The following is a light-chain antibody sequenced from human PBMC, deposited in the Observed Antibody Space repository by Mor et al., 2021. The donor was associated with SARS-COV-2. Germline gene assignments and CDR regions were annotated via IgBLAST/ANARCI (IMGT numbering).Light chain of an antibody. V-gene: IGKV1-39*01. CDR2: VAS. CDR3: QQSFSPPFT. Sequence: KLLIYVASTLHPGVSSRFSGSGSGTDFTLTVTSLQRDDFAIYYCQQSFSPPFTFGQGTKLDI. J-gene: IGKJ2*01.